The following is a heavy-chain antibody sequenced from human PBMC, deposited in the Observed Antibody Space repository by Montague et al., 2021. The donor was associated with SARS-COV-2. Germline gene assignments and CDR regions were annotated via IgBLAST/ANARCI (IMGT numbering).Heavy chain of an antibody. Sequence: SETLSLTCTVSGGSISSSSYYWGWIRQPPGKGLEWIGSIYYSGSTYYNPSLKSRVTISVDTSKNQFSLKLSSVTAADTAVYYCARLRQYGFWTEVHNCVDPVQDPFPPELGSGDGRSPGLDLWAGTGSSGCFDALPGLVGPWGPGTLVTGPS. CDR2: IYYSGST. CDR3: ARLRQYGFWTEVHNCVDPVQDPFPPELGSGDGRSPGLDLWAGTGSSGCFDALPGLVGP. CDR1: GGSISSSSYY. J-gene: IGHJ4*03. V-gene: IGHV4-39*01. D-gene: IGHD3-3*01.